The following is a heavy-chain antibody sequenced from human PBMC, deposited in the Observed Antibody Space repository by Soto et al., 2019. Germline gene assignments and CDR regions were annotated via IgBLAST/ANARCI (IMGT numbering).Heavy chain of an antibody. J-gene: IGHJ4*02. D-gene: IGHD3-22*01. CDR3: ARVRRYYYDSSENSYYFDY. V-gene: IGHV4-31*03. Sequence: PSETLSLTCTVSGGSISSGGYYWSWIRQHPGKGLEWIGYIYYSGSTYYNPSLKSRVTISVDTSKNQFSLKLSPVTAADTAVYYCARVRRYYYDSSENSYYFDYWGQGTLVTVSS. CDR1: GGSISSGGYY. CDR2: IYYSGST.